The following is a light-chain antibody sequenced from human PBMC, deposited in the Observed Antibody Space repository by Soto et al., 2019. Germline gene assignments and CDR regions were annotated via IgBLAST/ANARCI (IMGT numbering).Light chain of an antibody. Sequence: DIQMTQSPSTLPASVGDRVTITCRASQTISSWLAWYQQKPGKAPKLLIYKASSLESGVPSRFSGSGSGTEFTLTISSLQPDDFATYYCQQYNSPYTFGQGTKLEIK. CDR3: QQYNSPYT. CDR1: QTISSW. J-gene: IGKJ2*01. CDR2: KAS. V-gene: IGKV1-5*03.